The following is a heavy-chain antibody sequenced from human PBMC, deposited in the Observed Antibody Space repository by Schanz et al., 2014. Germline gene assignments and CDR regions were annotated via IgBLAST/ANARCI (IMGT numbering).Heavy chain of an antibody. CDR1: GFTFSSYG. CDR2: VCYDGSKK. CDR3: ARDRIAVAGGFFDY. Sequence: QVQLVESGGGVVQPGRSLRLSCAASGFTFSSYGMHWVRQVPGKGLEWVAVVCYDGSKKYYADSVKGRFTISRDNSKNTLYLQMDSLRAEDTAVYYCARDRIAVAGGFFDYWGQGTLVTVSS. J-gene: IGHJ4*02. V-gene: IGHV3-33*01. D-gene: IGHD6-19*01.